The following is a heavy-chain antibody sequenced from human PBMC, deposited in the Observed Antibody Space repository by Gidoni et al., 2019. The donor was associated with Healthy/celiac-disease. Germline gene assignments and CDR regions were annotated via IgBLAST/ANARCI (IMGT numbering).Heavy chain of an antibody. J-gene: IGHJ1*01. Sequence: EVQLVESGGGLVQPGRSLSLSCAASGFTFDDYAMHWVRQAPGKGLEWVSVISWNSGSIGYADSVKGRFTISRDNAKNSLYLQMNSLRAEDTALYYCAKGSARLLISGFQHWGQGTLVTVSS. D-gene: IGHD6-6*01. CDR2: ISWNSGSI. CDR1: GFTFDDYA. CDR3: AKGSARLLISGFQH. V-gene: IGHV3-9*01.